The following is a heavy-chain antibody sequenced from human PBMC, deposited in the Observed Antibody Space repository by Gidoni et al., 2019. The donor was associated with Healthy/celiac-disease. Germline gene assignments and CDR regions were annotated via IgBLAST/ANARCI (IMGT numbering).Heavy chain of an antibody. CDR2: IYYSGGT. D-gene: IGHD2-2*01. CDR1: GGSISSYY. CDR3: ASLLVPAGGYYYYGMDV. Sequence: QVQLQESGPGLVKPSETLSLTCTVSGGSISSYYWSWVRQPPGKGLEWIGYIYYSGGTNYNPSLKSRVTISVDTSKNQFSLKLSSVTAADTAVYYCASLLVPAGGYYYYGMDVWGQGTTVTVSS. J-gene: IGHJ6*02. V-gene: IGHV4-59*01.